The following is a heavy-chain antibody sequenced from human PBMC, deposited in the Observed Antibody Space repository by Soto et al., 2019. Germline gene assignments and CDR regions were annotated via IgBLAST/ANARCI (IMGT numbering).Heavy chain of an antibody. CDR3: ARDQGYCSSNSCGRYGMDV. D-gene: IGHD2-2*01. CDR1: GGTFSSYA. V-gene: IGHV1-69*13. J-gene: IGHJ6*02. Sequence: SVKVSCKASGGTFSSYAISWVRQAPGQGLEWMGGIIPIFGTANYAQKFQGRVTITADESTSTAYMELSSLRSEDTAVYYCARDQGYCSSNSCGRYGMDVWGQRTTVTGSS. CDR2: IIPIFGTA.